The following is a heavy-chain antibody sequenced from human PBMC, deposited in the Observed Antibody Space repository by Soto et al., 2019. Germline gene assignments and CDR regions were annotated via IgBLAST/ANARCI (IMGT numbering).Heavy chain of an antibody. Sequence: HGEFLKISCKVSGYSFTTYCITWVRQRPGQGLEWMGRIDPSDSYTHYSPSFQGHVTISTDRSISTAYLQWSSLKASDTAMYYCARLSCSRTTSYYGMDVWGQGTAVTVSS. D-gene: IGHD2-2*01. CDR2: IDPSDSYT. J-gene: IGHJ6*02. CDR1: GYSFTTYC. V-gene: IGHV5-10-1*01. CDR3: ARLSCSRTTSYYGMDV.